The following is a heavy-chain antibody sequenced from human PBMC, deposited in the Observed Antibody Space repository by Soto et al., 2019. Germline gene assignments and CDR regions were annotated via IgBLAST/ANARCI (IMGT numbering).Heavy chain of an antibody. CDR3: ARLQLPDVTGAFDI. J-gene: IGHJ3*02. V-gene: IGHV4-4*07. CDR1: GGSFTNYY. D-gene: IGHD2-21*01. CDR2: INTNGNI. Sequence: SETLSLTCSVSGGSFTNYYCSWIRQPAGKGLEYIGRINTNGNINYNPSLRSRVTMSVDSSKDQFSLSLTSVTAADTAVYYCARLQLPDVTGAFDIWGQGTMVTVSS.